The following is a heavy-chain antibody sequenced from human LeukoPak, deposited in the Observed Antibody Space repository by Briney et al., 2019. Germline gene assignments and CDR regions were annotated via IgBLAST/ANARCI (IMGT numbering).Heavy chain of an antibody. CDR1: GFAFSSHG. Sequence: GGSLRLSCAASGFAFSSHGVHWVRQPPGKGLEWVAVISYDENNKYYADSVKGRFTISRDNSKTTLYLQMNSLRIEDTAVYYCAKDMIQLWFPDNWGQGILVTVSS. D-gene: IGHD5-18*01. J-gene: IGHJ4*02. CDR2: ISYDENNK. CDR3: AKDMIQLWFPDN. V-gene: IGHV3-30*18.